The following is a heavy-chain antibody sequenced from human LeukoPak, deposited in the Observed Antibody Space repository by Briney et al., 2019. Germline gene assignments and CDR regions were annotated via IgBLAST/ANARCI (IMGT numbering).Heavy chain of an antibody. V-gene: IGHV1-69*04. J-gene: IGHJ4*02. CDR2: IIPILGIA. Sequence: GASVKVSCKASGGTLSSYAISWVRQAPGQGLEWMGRIIPILGIANYAQKFQGRVTITADKSTSTAYMELRSLRSDDTAVYYCARESGYYDPDYWGQGTLVTVSS. CDR3: ARESGYYDPDY. D-gene: IGHD3-3*01. CDR1: GGTLSSYA.